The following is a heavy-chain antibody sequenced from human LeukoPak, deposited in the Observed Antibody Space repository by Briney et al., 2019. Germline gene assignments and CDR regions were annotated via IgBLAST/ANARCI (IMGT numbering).Heavy chain of an antibody. V-gene: IGHV3-21*01. CDR2: ISSSGSYI. CDR1: GFTFSSYS. D-gene: IGHD2-21*02. Sequence: NPGGSLRLSCAASGFTFSSYSMNWVRQAPGKGLEWVSSISSSGSYIYYADSVKGRFTISRDNAKNSLYLQMNSLRAEDTAVYYCARDSSIAYCGGDCRDPFDYWGQGTLVTVSS. CDR3: ARDSSIAYCGGDCRDPFDY. J-gene: IGHJ4*02.